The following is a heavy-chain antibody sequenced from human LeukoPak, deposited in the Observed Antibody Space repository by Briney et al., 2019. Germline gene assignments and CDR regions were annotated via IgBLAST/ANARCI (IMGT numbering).Heavy chain of an antibody. CDR2: ISAYNGNT. J-gene: IGHJ3*02. V-gene: IGHV1-18*01. CDR3: ARVVADDAFDI. Sequence: GASVKVSCTASGYTFTSYGISWVRQAPGQGLEWMGWISAYNGNTNYAQKLQGRVTMTTDTSTSTAYIELRSLRSDDTAVYYCARVVADDAFDIWGQGTMVTVSS. D-gene: IGHD2-15*01. CDR1: GYTFTSYG.